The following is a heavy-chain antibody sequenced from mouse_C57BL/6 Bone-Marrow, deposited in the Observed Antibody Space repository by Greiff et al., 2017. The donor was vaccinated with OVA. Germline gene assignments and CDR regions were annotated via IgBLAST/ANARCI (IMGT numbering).Heavy chain of an antibody. V-gene: IGHV1-77*01. CDR2: IGPGSGCT. CDR1: GYTFTDYY. J-gene: IGHJ1*03. Sequence: VQLQQSGAELVKPGASVKISCKASGYTFTDYYINWVQQRPGQGLEWIGKIGPGSGCTYYTEKVKGKATLTADKASSTAYMQLSSLTSEDSAVYFCAKERNDYAWYFDVWGTGTTVTVSS. CDR3: AKERNDYAWYFDV. D-gene: IGHD2-4*01.